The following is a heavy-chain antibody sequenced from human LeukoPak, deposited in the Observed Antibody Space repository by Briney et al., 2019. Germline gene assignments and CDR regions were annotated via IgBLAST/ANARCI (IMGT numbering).Heavy chain of an antibody. J-gene: IGHJ4*02. CDR2: INHSGST. V-gene: IGHV4-34*01. Sequence: NPSETLSLTCAVYGGSFSGYYWSWIRQPPGKGLEWIGEINHSGSTNYNPSLKSRVSISVDSSKNQFSLKVSSVTAADTAVYYCARGSDTAAGLYWGQGTLVTVPS. CDR1: GGSFSGYY. CDR3: ARGSDTAAGLY. D-gene: IGHD6-13*01.